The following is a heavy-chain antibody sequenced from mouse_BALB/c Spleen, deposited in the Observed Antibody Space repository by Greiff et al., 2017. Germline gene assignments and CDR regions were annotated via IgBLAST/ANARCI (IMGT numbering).Heavy chain of an antibody. CDR3: ARRDYYRYDEGNAMDY. J-gene: IGHJ4*01. Sequence: VQLKESGPELVKPGASVKMSCKASGYTFTSYVMHWVKQKPGQGLEWIGYINPYNDGTKYNEKFKGKATLTSDKSSSTAYMELSSLTSEDSAVYYCARRDYYRYDEGNAMDYWGQGTSVTVSS. D-gene: IGHD2-14*01. CDR2: INPYNDGT. CDR1: GYTFTSYV. V-gene: IGHV1-14*01.